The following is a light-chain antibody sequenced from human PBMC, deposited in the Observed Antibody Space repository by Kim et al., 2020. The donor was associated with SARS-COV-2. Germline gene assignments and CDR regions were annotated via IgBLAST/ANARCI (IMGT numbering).Light chain of an antibody. CDR2: GAS. V-gene: IGKV3-20*01. J-gene: IGKJ4*01. CDR3: HQYGNSPLT. CDR1: QTIDSSF. Sequence: ELVLTQSPGTLSLSAGERATLSCRASQTIDSSFFVWYQQKPGKAPRLLIFGASIRTSGIPDRFSSSGSGTDFTHAISRLEPEDSALYYCHQYGNSPLTFGGGTKVDIK.